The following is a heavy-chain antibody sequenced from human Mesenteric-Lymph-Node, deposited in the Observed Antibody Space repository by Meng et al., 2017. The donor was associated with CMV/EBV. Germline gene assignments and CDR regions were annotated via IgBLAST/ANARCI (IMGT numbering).Heavy chain of an antibody. J-gene: IGHJ3*02. V-gene: IGHV3-74*01. CDR2: ISSDGSFT. Sequence: GESLKISCAASGFTFSSYWMYWVRQVPGKGLVWVSRISSDGSFTSYADSVKGRFTVSRDNAKNSLYLQMNSLRAEDTAVYYCARVIVGELGAFDIWGQGTMVTVSS. D-gene: IGHD3-22*01. CDR3: ARVIVGELGAFDI. CDR1: GFTFSSYW.